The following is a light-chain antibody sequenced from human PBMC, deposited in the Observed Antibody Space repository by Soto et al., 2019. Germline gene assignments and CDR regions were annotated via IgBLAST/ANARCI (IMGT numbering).Light chain of an antibody. Sequence: EIVMTQSPATLSVSPGERATLSCSSSQSVSSNIAWYQQRPGQAPRLLIYRASTRATGVPARFSGSGSGTDFTLTISRLEPEDFAVYYCQQYGSSRTFGGGTKVDIK. J-gene: IGKJ4*01. CDR3: QQYGSSRT. V-gene: IGKV3-15*01. CDR1: QSVSSN. CDR2: RAS.